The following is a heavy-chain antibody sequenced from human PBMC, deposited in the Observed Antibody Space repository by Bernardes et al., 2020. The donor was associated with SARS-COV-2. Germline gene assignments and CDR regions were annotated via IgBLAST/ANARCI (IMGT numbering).Heavy chain of an antibody. V-gene: IGHV3-48*01. D-gene: IGHD3-3*01. CDR3: ARRRDFWSGIYYYYGMDV. Sequence: GGPLRFCCASCGFIFSSYSMNWVQQAPGKGLEWVSYISTSSSTKYYADSVKGRFTISRDNAENSLYLQMNSLRAEDTAVYYCARRRDFWSGIYYYYGMDVWGQGTTVTVSS. J-gene: IGHJ6*02. CDR1: GFIFSSYS. CDR2: ISTSSSTK.